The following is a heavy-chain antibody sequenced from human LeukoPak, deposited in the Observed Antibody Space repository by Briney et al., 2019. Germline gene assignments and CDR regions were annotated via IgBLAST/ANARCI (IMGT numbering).Heavy chain of an antibody. V-gene: IGHV3-30*14. CDR2: ISYDGSNK. J-gene: IGHJ6*03. CDR1: GFTFSSYA. Sequence: GGSLRLSCAASGFTFSSYAMHWVRQAPGKGLEWVAVISYDGSNKYYADSVKGRFTISRDNSKNTLYLQMNSLRAEDTAVYYCARRGYYYDSSGYYYTYFYYMDVWGKGTTVTISS. D-gene: IGHD3-22*01. CDR3: ARRGYYYDSSGYYYTYFYYMDV.